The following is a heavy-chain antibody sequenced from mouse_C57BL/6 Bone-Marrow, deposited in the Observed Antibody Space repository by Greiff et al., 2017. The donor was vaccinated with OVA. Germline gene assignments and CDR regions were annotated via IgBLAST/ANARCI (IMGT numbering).Heavy chain of an antibody. CDR3: ASEDYAMDY. CDR1: GYTFTSYW. CDR2: IDPSDSYT. V-gene: IGHV1-59*01. J-gene: IGHJ4*01. Sequence: VQLQQPGAELVRPGTSVKLSCKASGYTFTSYWMHWVKQRPGQGLEWIGVIDPSDSYTNYNPKFKGKATLTVDTSSSTAYMQLSSLTSEDSAVYYCASEDYAMDYWGQGTSVTVSS.